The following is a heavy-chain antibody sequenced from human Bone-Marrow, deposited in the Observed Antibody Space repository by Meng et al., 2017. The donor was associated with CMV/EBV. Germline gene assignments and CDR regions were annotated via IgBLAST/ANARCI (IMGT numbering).Heavy chain of an antibody. V-gene: IGHV3-74*01. CDR1: GFTFNSYW. Sequence: GESLKISCAASGFTFNSYWMHWVRQAPGKGLVWVSRINNDGSSTSYADYVKGRFTISRDNAKNTLYLQMNSLRAEDTAVYYCARDTRDYTGWYPWGQGTLVTVYS. CDR3: ARDTRDYTGWYP. J-gene: IGHJ5*02. D-gene: IGHD6-19*01. CDR2: INNDGSST.